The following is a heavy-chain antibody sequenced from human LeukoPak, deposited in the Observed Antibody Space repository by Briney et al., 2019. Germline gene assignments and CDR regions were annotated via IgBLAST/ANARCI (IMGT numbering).Heavy chain of an antibody. Sequence: GESLKISCKGSGYSFTTYAISWVRQAPGQGLEWMGWIRANNGDTYYAQNFQGRVTMTTDTSTSTAYMELRSLRSDDTAVYYCARDSTSWYDILDYWGQGTLVTVSS. V-gene: IGHV1-18*01. CDR2: IRANNGDT. CDR3: ARDSTSWYDILDY. CDR1: GYSFTTYA. D-gene: IGHD6-13*01. J-gene: IGHJ4*02.